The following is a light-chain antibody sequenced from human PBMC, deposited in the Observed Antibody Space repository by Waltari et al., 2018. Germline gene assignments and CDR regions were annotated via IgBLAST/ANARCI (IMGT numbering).Light chain of an antibody. CDR3: QQYGNTLFT. CDR1: QSVRSNY. V-gene: IGKV3-20*01. Sequence: EIVLTQSPGTLSLSPGERATLSCRASQSVRSNYLAWYQQKPGQAPSLLIYDTTNMAPGIPDRFSGSWSGTDVTLIISRLEPEDFALYYCQQYGNTLFTFGQGTRLDIK. CDR2: DTT. J-gene: IGKJ5*01.